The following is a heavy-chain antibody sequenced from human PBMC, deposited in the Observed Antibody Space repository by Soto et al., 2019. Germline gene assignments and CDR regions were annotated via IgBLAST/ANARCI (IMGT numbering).Heavy chain of an antibody. Sequence: GASVKVSCKDSGGTLRNNPSNWVRQDNEQRLEWIGWIFPLTDRPDYAQHFQGRLTITRDKSTSTAYMELSSLTSGDTGVYYCARDRRDIHYYFYAMDVWGQGTTVTVSS. CDR2: IFPLTDRP. CDR3: ARDRRDIHYYFYAMDV. J-gene: IGHJ6*02. CDR1: GGTLRNNP. V-gene: IGHV1-69*10.